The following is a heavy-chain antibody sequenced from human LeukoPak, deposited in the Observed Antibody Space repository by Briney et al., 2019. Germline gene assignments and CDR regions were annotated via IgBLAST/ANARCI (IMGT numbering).Heavy chain of an antibody. Sequence: GASVKVSCKASGYTLTGYYMHWVRQAPGQGLEWMGWINPNSGGTNYAQKFQGRVTMTRDTSISTAYMELSRLRSDDTAVYYCARDRNDYDFWSGYYDYWGQGTLVTVSS. D-gene: IGHD3-3*01. CDR3: ARDRNDYDFWSGYYDY. V-gene: IGHV1-2*02. CDR2: INPNSGGT. J-gene: IGHJ4*02. CDR1: GYTLTGYY.